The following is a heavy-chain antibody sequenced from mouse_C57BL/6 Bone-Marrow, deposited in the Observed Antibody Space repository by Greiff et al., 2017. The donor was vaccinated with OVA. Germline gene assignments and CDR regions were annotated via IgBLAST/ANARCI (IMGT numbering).Heavy chain of an antibody. Sequence: VQLLQSGPELVKPGASVKISCKASGYTFTDYYMNRVKQSHGTSLEWIGDINPNNGGTSYNQKFKGKDTLTVDKSTSTAYLESRSLTSEDSAVYYCARSQGRGDYWGQGTTLTVSS. D-gene: IGHD3-1*01. V-gene: IGHV1-26*01. CDR2: INPNNGGT. CDR1: GYTFTDYY. CDR3: ARSQGRGDY. J-gene: IGHJ2*01.